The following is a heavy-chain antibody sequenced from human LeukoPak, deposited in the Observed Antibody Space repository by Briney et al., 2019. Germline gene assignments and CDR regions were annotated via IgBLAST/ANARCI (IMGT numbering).Heavy chain of an antibody. J-gene: IGHJ5*01. CDR3: VRHDGRGGATMGAFDS. D-gene: IGHD4/OR15-4a*01. CDR1: AASISSSSHH. CDR2: VYYGRTT. Sequence: PSETLSLTCTVSAASISSSSHHWGWIRQSPGKGLKWIGSVYYGRTTYYSPSLDSRVTISLDTSANQFSLQLNSVTAADTAVYYCVRHDGRGGATMGAFDSWGQGSLVTVSS. V-gene: IGHV4-39*01.